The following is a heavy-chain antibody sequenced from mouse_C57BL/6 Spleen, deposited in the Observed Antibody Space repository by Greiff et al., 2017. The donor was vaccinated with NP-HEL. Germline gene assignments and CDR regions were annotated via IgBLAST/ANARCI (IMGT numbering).Heavy chain of an antibody. CDR3: ARGGTTVVFDY. CDR1: GYTFTSYW. V-gene: IGHV1-69*01. CDR2: IDPSDSYT. D-gene: IGHD1-1*01. Sequence: QVQLQQPGAELVMPGASVKLSCKASGYTFTSYWMHWVKQRPGPGLEWIGEIDPSDSYTNYNQKFKGKSTLTVDKSSSTAYMQLSSLTSEDSAVYYCARGGTTVVFDYWGQGTTLTVSS. J-gene: IGHJ2*01.